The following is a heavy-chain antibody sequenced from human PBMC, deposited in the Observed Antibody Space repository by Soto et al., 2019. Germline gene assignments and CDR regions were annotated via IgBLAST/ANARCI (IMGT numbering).Heavy chain of an antibody. V-gene: IGHV1-69*12. Sequence: QVQLVQSGAEVKKPESSVKVSCKAPGGTFSTYAISWVRQAPGQGLEWMGGIIPMFGTANYAQGFQDRVTITADESTNTVYMELSSLRSEDTAVYFCARGIQLWLRRINNGYSGWGQGTLVTVSS. J-gene: IGHJ4*02. D-gene: IGHD5-18*01. CDR3: ARGIQLWLRRINNGYSG. CDR2: IIPMFGTA. CDR1: GGTFSTYA.